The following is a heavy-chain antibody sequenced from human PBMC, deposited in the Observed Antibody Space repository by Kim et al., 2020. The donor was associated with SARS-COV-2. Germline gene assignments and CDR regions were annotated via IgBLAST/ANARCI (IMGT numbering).Heavy chain of an antibody. V-gene: IGHV4-30-4*01. CDR2: IYYSGST. J-gene: IGHJ5*02. Sequence: SETLSLTCTVSGGSTNSGDYYWTWIRQPPGKGLEWLGYIYYSGSTYYNPALKSRLTISSHTSQNQFSLKVNSVTAADTAVYFCAGRNYYGSGTSSWGQGT. CDR3: AGRNYYGSGTSS. D-gene: IGHD3-10*01. CDR1: GGSTNSGDYY.